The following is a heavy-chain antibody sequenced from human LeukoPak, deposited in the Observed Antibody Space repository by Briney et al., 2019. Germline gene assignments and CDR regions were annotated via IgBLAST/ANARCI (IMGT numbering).Heavy chain of an antibody. D-gene: IGHD6-13*01. V-gene: IGHV1-3*01. CDR2: INVGNGDT. CDR1: GYTFTSYS. Sequence: ASVKVSCKASGYTFTSYSLHWVRQAPGQRFEWMGWINVGNGDTKYSQKFQDRVIISRDTSASTAYVELSSLKSEDTAVCYCARSIAATDNTYWGQGTLVTVSS. J-gene: IGHJ4*02. CDR3: ARSIAATDNTY.